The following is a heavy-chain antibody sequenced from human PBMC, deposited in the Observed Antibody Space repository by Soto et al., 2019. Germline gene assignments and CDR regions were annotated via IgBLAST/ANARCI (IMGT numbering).Heavy chain of an antibody. V-gene: IGHV6-1*01. CDR2: TYYRSKWYN. Sequence: SQTLSLPCAISGDSVSSNSAAWNWIRQSPSRGLEWLGRTYYRSKWYNDYAVSVKSRITINPDTSKNQFSLQLNSVTTEDTAEYYCARYNWNHRIAFDIWGQGTMVTVSS. CDR1: GDSVSSNSAA. CDR3: ARYNWNHRIAFDI. D-gene: IGHD1-20*01. J-gene: IGHJ3*02.